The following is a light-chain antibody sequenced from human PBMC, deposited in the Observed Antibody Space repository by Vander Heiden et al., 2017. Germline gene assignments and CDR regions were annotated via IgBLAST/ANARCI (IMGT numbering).Light chain of an antibody. CDR2: AAS. CDR1: QGISSY. J-gene: IGKJ3*01. CDR3: QQRNSDPPLFT. Sequence: DIQLTQSPSFLSASVGDRVTITCRASQGISSYLAWYQQKPGKAPKLLIYAASTLQSGVPSRFSGSGSGTEFTLTISSLQPEDFATYYCQQRNSDPPLFTFGHGTKVDIK. V-gene: IGKV1-9*01.